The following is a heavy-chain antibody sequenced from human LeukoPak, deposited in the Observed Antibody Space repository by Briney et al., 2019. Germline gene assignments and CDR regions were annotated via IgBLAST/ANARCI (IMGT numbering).Heavy chain of an antibody. Sequence: PSETLSLTCAVYGGSFSGYYWSWIRQPPGKGLEWIGEINHSGSTNYNPSLKSRVTISVDTSKNQFSLKLSSVTAADTAVYYCARIDPQYYFDYWGQGTLVTVSS. V-gene: IGHV4-34*01. CDR3: ARIDPQYYFDY. CDR1: GGSFSGYY. J-gene: IGHJ4*02. CDR2: INHSGST.